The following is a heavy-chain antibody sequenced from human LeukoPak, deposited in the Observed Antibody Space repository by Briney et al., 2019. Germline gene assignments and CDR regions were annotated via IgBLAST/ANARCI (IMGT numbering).Heavy chain of an antibody. Sequence: GGSLRLSCAASGFTFSNAWMSWVRQAPGKGLEWVGRIKSKTDGGTTDYAAPVKGRFTISRVDSKNTLYLQMNSLKTEDTAVYYCTTSPPYCSGGSCFDYWGQGTLVTVSS. CDR2: IKSKTDGGTT. CDR3: TTSPPYCSGGSCFDY. V-gene: IGHV3-15*01. J-gene: IGHJ4*02. D-gene: IGHD2-15*01. CDR1: GFTFSNAW.